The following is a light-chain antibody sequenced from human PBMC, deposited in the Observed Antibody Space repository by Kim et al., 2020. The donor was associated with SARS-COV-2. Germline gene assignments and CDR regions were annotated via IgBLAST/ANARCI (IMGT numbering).Light chain of an antibody. CDR2: GTS. CDR3: QLYVSSPPRVT. J-gene: IGKJ4*01. CDR1: QSVSSY. V-gene: IGKV3-20*01. Sequence: EIVLTQSPATLSLSPGERATLSCRASQSVSSYLAWYQQKPGQAPRLLIYGTSSRATGIPDRFSGTGSGTDFTLTISRLEPEDFAVYYCQLYVSSPPRVTFGGGTKVDIK.